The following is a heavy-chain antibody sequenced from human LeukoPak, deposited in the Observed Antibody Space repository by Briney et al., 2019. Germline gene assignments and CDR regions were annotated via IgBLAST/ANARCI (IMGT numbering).Heavy chain of an antibody. CDR3: ARVRYFDWLGPFDY. CDR2: ISSSGSTI. V-gene: IGHV3-48*03. CDR1: GFTLSSYE. J-gene: IGHJ4*02. D-gene: IGHD3-9*01. Sequence: GGSLRLSCAASGFTLSSYEMNWVRQAPGKGLEWVSYISSSGSTIYYADSMKGRFTISRDNAKNSLYLQMNSLRAEDTGVYYCARVRYFDWLGPFDYWGQGTLVTVSS.